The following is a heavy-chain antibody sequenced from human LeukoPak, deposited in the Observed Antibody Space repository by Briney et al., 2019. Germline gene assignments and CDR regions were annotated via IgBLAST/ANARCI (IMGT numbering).Heavy chain of an antibody. D-gene: IGHD2-21*01. CDR3: ATSRWGLRYFDY. CDR1: GYTFTSYG. Sequence: ASVKVSCKASGYTFTSYGISWVRQAPGQGLEWMGWISAYNGNTNYAQKLQGRVTMTTDTSTSTAYMELRSLRSEDTAVYYCATSRWGLRYFDYWGQGTLVTVSS. V-gene: IGHV1-18*01. J-gene: IGHJ4*02. CDR2: ISAYNGNT.